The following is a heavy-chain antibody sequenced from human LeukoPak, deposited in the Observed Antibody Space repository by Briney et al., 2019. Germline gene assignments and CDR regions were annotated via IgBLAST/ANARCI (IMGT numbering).Heavy chain of an antibody. J-gene: IGHJ6*02. CDR3: ARDPPLAVAAFSRYYYGMDV. Sequence: ASVKVSCKASGYTFTNYGISWVRQAPGQGLEWMGWISAYNGNTNYAQKLQGRVTMTTDTSTSTAYMELRSLRSDDTAVYYCARDPPLAVAAFSRYYYGMDVWGQGTTVTVSS. D-gene: IGHD6-19*01. CDR2: ISAYNGNT. CDR1: GYTFTNYG. V-gene: IGHV1-18*01.